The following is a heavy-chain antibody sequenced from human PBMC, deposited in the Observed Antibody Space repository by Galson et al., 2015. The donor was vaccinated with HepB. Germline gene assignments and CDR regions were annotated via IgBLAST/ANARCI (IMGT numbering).Heavy chain of an antibody. V-gene: IGHV3-21*01. CDR3: ARVLDFWSGYLGYYYGMDV. Sequence: SLRLSCAASGFTFSSYSMNWVRQAPGKGLEWVSSISSSSSYIYYADSVKGRFTISRDNAKNSLYLQMNSLRAEDTAVYYCARVLDFWSGYLGYYYGMDVWGQGTTVTVSS. CDR2: ISSSSSYI. D-gene: IGHD3-3*01. CDR1: GFTFSSYS. J-gene: IGHJ6*02.